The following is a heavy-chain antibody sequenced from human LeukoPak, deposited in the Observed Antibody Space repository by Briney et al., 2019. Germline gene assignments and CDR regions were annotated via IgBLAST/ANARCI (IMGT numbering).Heavy chain of an antibody. V-gene: IGHV3-30-3*01. D-gene: IGHD3-3*01. CDR1: GFTFSSYA. Sequence: GGSLRLSCAASGFTFSSYATHWVRQAPGKGLEWVAVISYDGSNKYYADSVKGRFTISRDNSKNTLYLQMNSLRAEDTAVYYCARSLTYYDFWSGYYDYYYYGLDVWGQGTTVTVSS. CDR3: ARSLTYYDFWSGYYDYYYYGLDV. J-gene: IGHJ6*02. CDR2: ISYDGSNK.